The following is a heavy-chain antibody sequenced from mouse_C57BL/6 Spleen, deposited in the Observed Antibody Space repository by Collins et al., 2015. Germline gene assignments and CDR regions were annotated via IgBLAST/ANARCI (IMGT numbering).Heavy chain of an antibody. Sequence: DVQLQESGPGLVKPSQSLSLTCSVNDYSITSGYYWNWIRQFPGNKLEWMGYINYDGSNNYNPSLKNRISITRDTSKNQFFLKLNSVTTEDTATYFCAREGYYSSSYGFAYWGQGTLVTVSA. CDR1: DYSITSGYY. V-gene: IGHV3-6*01. CDR2: INYDGSN. D-gene: IGHD1-1*01. CDR3: AREGYYSSSYGFAY. J-gene: IGHJ3*01.